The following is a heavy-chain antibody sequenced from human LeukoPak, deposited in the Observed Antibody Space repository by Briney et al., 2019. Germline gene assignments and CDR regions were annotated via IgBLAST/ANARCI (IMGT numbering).Heavy chain of an antibody. J-gene: IGHJ4*02. CDR1: GYSFTSYW. V-gene: IGHV5-51*01. CDR2: IYPGDSDT. CDR3: ARPSYYYDSSGHPSVRFDY. Sequence: GESLKISCKGSGYSFTSYWIGWVRQMPGKGLEWMGIIYPGDSDTRYSPSFQGQVTISADKSISTAYLQWSSLKASDTAMYYCARPSYYYDSSGHPSVRFDYWGQGTLVTVSS. D-gene: IGHD3-22*01.